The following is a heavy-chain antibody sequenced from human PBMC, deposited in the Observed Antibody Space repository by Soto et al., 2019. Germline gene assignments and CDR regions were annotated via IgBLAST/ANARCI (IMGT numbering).Heavy chain of an antibody. Sequence: PGGSLRLSCAASGFTFSSYAMHWVRQAPGKGLEWVAVISYDGSNKYYADSVKGRFTISRDNSKNTLYLQMNSLRAEDTAVYYCEGESGYSYGSSGSFDYWGQGTLVTVSS. J-gene: IGHJ4*02. CDR2: ISYDGSNK. CDR1: GFTFSSYA. V-gene: IGHV3-30-3*01. D-gene: IGHD5-18*01. CDR3: EGESGYSYGSSGSFDY.